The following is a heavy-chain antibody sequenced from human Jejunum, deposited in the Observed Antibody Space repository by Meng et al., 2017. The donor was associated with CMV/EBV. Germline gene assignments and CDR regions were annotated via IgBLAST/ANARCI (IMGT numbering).Heavy chain of an antibody. J-gene: IGHJ6*02. D-gene: IGHD2-2*01. CDR2: IKQDGSVK. CDR1: FTLGGHW. Sequence: FTLGGHWMAWVRQAPGKGLEWVANIKQDGSVKYYVDSVKGRFTISRDNAQNSLFLQMNSLRDEDTAVYFCARWVVPPGVGYGMDVWGQGTTVTVSS. V-gene: IGHV3-7*01. CDR3: ARWVVPPGVGYGMDV.